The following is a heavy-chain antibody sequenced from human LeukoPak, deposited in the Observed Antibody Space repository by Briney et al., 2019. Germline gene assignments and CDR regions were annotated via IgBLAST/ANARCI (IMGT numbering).Heavy chain of an antibody. CDR1: GGSISSINYY. Sequence: SETLSLTRTVSGGSISSINYYWAWIRQPPGKGLEWIGSIYYGGSTYYNPSLKSRVTISVDTSKNQFSLKLSSVTAADTAVYYCASNPTYYDFWSTNYTRGWFDPWGQGTLITVSS. V-gene: IGHV4-39*01. D-gene: IGHD3-3*01. J-gene: IGHJ5*02. CDR2: IYYGGST. CDR3: ASNPTYYDFWSTNYTRGWFDP.